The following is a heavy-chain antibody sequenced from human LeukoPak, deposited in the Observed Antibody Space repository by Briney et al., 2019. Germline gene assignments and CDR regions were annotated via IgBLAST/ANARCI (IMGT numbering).Heavy chain of an antibody. CDR2: ISAYNGNT. Sequence: ASVNVSCKASGYTFTSYGISWVRQAPGQGLEGMGWISAYNGNTSYAQKLQDRVTMSTDTSTSTAYLELKSLRSDDTAVYYCARDSARTVGATGPAFDYWGQGTLVTVSS. D-gene: IGHD1-26*01. J-gene: IGHJ4*02. V-gene: IGHV1-18*01. CDR3: ARDSARTVGATGPAFDY. CDR1: GYTFTSYG.